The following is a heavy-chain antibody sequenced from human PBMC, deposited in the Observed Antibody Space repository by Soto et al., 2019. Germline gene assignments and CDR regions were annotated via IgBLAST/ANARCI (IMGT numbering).Heavy chain of an antibody. CDR3: AKESYDFWNPPNWFDP. V-gene: IGHV3-23*01. CDR1: GFTFSSYA. J-gene: IGHJ5*02. D-gene: IGHD3-3*01. Sequence: EVQLLESGGGLVQPGGSLRLSFAASGFTFSSYAMSWVRQAPGKGLEWVSAISGSGGSTYYADSVKGRFPISRDNSKNTLYLQMNSLRAEDTAVYYCAKESYDFWNPPNWFDPWGQGTLVTVSS. CDR2: ISGSGGST.